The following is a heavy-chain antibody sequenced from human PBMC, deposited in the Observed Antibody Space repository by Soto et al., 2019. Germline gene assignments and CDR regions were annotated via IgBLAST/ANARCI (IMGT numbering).Heavy chain of an antibody. V-gene: IGHV3-23*01. CDR2: ISASGANT. CDR3: AKGRSYYYYYGVDV. J-gene: IGHJ6*02. CDR1: GITFNNYA. Sequence: PGGSLRLSCTASGITFNNYALSWVRQAPGKGLEWVSGISASGANTFYADSVKGRFTISRDNSKSTLYLQMNSLRAEDTALYYCAKGRSYYYYYGVDVWGQGTTVTVSS.